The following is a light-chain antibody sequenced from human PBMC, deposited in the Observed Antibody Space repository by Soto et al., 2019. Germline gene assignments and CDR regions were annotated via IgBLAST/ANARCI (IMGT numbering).Light chain of an antibody. J-gene: IGKJ4*01. V-gene: IGKV1-5*03. CDR1: ESISSW. Sequence: DIQMTQFPSTLSASVGDRVTITCRASESISSWLAWYQQKPGKAPKILIYKASTLQSGVPSRFTGSGSGTEFTLTISSLQPDDFATYYCQHYSVFPLTFVGGTKVEIK. CDR2: KAS. CDR3: QHYSVFPLT.